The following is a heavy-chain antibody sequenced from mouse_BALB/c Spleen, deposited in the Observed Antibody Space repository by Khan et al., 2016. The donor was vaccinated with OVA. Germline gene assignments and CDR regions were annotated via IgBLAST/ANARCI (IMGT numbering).Heavy chain of an antibody. CDR3: TIGNYPYYAMDY. D-gene: IGHD2-1*01. CDR1: GYTFTRYW. J-gene: IGHJ4*01. CDR2: INPNNGDT. V-gene: IGHV1S81*02. Sequence: QVPLQQPGAELVKPGASVRLSCKASGYTFTRYWMHWMKLRPGQGFEWIGEINPNNGDTNYNEKFKRKATLTVETSSSTAYMQLTSLTSEGSAVYYCTIGNYPYYAMDYWGQGTSVTVSS.